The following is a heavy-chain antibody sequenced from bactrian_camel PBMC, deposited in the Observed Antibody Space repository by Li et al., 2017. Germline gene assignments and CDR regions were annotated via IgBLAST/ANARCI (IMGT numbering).Heavy chain of an antibody. CDR1: EFSKNTKC. CDR3: ATDSVGRCRARGWVERPSVAAYDY. V-gene: IGHV3S1*01. Sequence: HVQLVESGGGSAQAGGSLRLSCVVAEFSKNTKCMGWFRQAPGKDLKDREGVAAADLGGGRENYADSVKGRFAVSQDSARNILYLQMNSLKPEDTAMYYCATDSVGRCRARGWVERPSVAAYDYWGQGTQVTVS. D-gene: IGHD5*01. J-gene: IGHJ4*01. CDR2: ADLGGGRE.